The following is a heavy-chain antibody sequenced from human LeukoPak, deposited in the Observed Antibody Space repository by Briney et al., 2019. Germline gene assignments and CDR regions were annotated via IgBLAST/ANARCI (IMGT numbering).Heavy chain of an antibody. J-gene: IGHJ4*02. V-gene: IGHV4-59*01. CDR1: GVSISSDY. CDR3: ARVTGGPRYCSSTSCSHFDY. CDR2: IYYSGST. Sequence: SETLSLTCTVSGVSISSDYWCWIRQPPGKGLEWIGYIYYSGSTNYNPSLKSRVTISVDTSKNQFSLKLSSVTAADTAVYYCARVTGGPRYCSSTSCSHFDYWGQGTLVTVSS. D-gene: IGHD2-2*01.